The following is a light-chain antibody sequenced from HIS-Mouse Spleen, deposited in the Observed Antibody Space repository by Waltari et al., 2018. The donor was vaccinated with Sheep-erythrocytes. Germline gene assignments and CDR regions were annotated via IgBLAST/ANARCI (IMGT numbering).Light chain of an antibody. CDR1: QGISSY. Sequence: DIQLTQSPSFLSASVGDRVTITCRASQGISSYLAWYQQKPGKAPKLLIYAASTLQSGVPSRFSGSGSGTEFTLTISSLQPEDFATYYSQQLNSYPPAFGPGTKVDIK. CDR2: AAS. CDR3: QQLNSYPPA. V-gene: IGKV1-9*01. J-gene: IGKJ3*01.